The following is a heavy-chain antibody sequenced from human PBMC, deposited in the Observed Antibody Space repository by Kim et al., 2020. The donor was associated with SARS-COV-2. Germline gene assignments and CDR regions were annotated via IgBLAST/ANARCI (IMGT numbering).Heavy chain of an antibody. V-gene: IGHV4-34*01. D-gene: IGHD6-13*01. CDR3: ARAGSSPPKFDS. J-gene: IGHJ5*01. CDR1: GGSFGRYS. CDR2: ISPSGST. Sequence: SETLSLTCAVYGGSFGRYSWSWIRQTPEKGLEWIGEISPSGSTNYNPSLKSRLTISVYTSKSQFSLKLLSATAADTAIYFCARAGSSPPKFDSWGQGNLV.